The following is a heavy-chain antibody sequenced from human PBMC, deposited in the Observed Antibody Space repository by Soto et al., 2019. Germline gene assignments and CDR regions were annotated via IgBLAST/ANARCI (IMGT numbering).Heavy chain of an antibody. V-gene: IGHV4-59*12. D-gene: IGHD6-6*01. CDR3: ARERPDGARLDP. J-gene: IGHJ5*02. Sequence: SETLSLTCTVSGGSISTYYWCWSRQPPGKGLEWIGYSYDSGSTDYTPSLKSRVTISVAAAKNQFPLKLSSVTAADTAVYYCARERPDGARLDPWGQGTLVTVSS. CDR1: GGSISTYY. CDR2: SYDSGST.